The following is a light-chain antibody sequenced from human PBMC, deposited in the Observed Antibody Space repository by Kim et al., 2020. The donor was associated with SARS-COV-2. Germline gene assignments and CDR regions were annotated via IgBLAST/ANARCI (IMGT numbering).Light chain of an antibody. CDR3: NSRDSSANLP. CDR1: SLRSYY. Sequence: SSELTQDPAVSVALGQTVRITCQGDSLRSYYASWYQQKPGQAPVLVIYGKNNRPSGIPDRFSGSSSGNTASLTITGAQAEDEADYYCNSRDSSANLPFGGGTQLTVL. J-gene: IGLJ2*01. CDR2: GKN. V-gene: IGLV3-19*01.